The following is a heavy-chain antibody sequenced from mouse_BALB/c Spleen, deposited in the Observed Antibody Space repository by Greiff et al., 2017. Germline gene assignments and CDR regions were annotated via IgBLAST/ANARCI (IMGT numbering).Heavy chain of an antibody. V-gene: IGHV14-4*02. CDR1: GFNIKDYY. J-gene: IGHJ2*01. CDR3: NAGVYDGYYDY. Sequence: DVQLQESGAELVRSGASVKLSCTASGFNIKDYYMHWVKQRPEQGLEWIGWIDPENGDTEYAPKFQGKATMTADTSSNTAYLQLSSLTSEDTAVYYCNAGVYDGYYDYWGQGTTLTVSS. D-gene: IGHD2-3*01. CDR2: IDPENGDT.